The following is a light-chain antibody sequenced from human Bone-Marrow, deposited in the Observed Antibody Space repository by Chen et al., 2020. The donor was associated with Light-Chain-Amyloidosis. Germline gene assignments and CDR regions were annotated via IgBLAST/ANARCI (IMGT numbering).Light chain of an antibody. CDR3: QQYNTYPWT. CDR2: KAS. J-gene: IGKJ1*01. V-gene: IGKV1-5*03. Sequence: DIQMTQAPSTLSASVRDRVTLTCRASQSIGTWLVWYQQIPGKAPKLLIYKASSLESGVPSRFSGSGSGTEFTLTISSLQPDDFATYYCQQYNTYPWTFGQGTKVEIK. CDR1: QSIGTW.